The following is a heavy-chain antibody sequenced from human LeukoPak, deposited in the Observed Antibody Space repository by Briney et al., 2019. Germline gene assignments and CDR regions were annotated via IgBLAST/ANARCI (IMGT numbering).Heavy chain of an antibody. CDR2: IYHSGST. CDR1: GASISSAGYY. J-gene: IGHJ4*02. D-gene: IGHD5-12*01. V-gene: IGHV4-31*03. Sequence: PSETLSLTCTVSGASISSAGYYWSWLRQHPGRGLEWIGYIYHSGSTYYNPSLKRRVIISLDTSKNQFSLKVRSVTAADTAVYYCARDEGGVALLDFWGQGTLVTVSS. CDR3: ARDEGGVALLDF.